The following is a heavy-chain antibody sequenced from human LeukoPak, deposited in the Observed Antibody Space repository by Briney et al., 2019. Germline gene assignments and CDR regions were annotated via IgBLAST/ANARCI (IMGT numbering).Heavy chain of an antibody. CDR1: GYTFTGYY. D-gene: IGHD3-22*01. Sequence: ASVKVSCKASGYTFTGYYMHWVRQAPGQGLEWMGWISGYNGNTNYARKVQGRVTMTTDTSTSTAYMELRSLRSDDTAVYSCARDLYDSSGYFDYWGQGTLVTVSS. CDR2: ISGYNGNT. V-gene: IGHV1-18*04. J-gene: IGHJ4*02. CDR3: ARDLYDSSGYFDY.